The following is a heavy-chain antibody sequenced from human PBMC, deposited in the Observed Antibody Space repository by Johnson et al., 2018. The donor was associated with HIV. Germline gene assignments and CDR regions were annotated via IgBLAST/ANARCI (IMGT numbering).Heavy chain of an antibody. D-gene: IGHD5-12*01. V-gene: IGHV3-15*01. Sequence: MQLVESGGGLVQPGGSLRLSCAASGFTFSNAWMSWVRQAPGKGLEWVGRIKSKTDGGTTDYAAPVKGRFTISRDDSKNTLYLQMNSLRAEDTAVYYCAKGRGYDYDALDFWGQGTMVTVSS. CDR3: AKGRGYDYDALDF. J-gene: IGHJ3*01. CDR2: IKSKTDGGTT. CDR1: GFTFSNAW.